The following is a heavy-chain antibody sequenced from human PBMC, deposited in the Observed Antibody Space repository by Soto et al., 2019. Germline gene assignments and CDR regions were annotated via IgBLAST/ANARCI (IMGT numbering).Heavy chain of an antibody. CDR3: ARDGVLCDGGRCECYCVDV. J-gene: IGHJ6*04. D-gene: IGHD2-15*01. CDR1: GFTVSSKY. V-gene: IGHV3-66*01. Sequence: PGGSLRLSCAASGFTVSSKYMTWVRQAPGKGLEWVSLIQSGGTTYYADSVKGRFTISRDTSENTLHLQMDSLRVEDTAVYYVARDGVLCDGGRCECYCVDVWGKGTTVTVSS. CDR2: IQSGGTT.